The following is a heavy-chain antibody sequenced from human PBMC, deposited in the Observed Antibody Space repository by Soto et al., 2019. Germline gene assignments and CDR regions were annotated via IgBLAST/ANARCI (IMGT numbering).Heavy chain of an antibody. D-gene: IGHD3-10*01. V-gene: IGHV3-7*01. CDR2: IKGDSSEK. Sequence: EVQLVESGGGLVQPGGSLRLSCAASGFAFGSYWMSWVRQAPGKGLEWLGTIKGDSSEKKYVASVRGRFTMSRDNAQNSLYLQMDSLRAEDTALYFCARDSGYGSGSPVNHYLDYWGHGTLVTVSS. CDR3: ARDSGYGSGSPVNHYLDY. CDR1: GFAFGSYW. J-gene: IGHJ4*01.